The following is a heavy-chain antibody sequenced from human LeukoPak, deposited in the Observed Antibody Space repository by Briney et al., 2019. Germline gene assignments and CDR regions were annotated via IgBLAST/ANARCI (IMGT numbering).Heavy chain of an antibody. D-gene: IGHD3-22*01. CDR1: GFTFSSYS. J-gene: IGHJ4*02. CDR2: ISSSSSYI. CDR3: ARDGTYYDSSSYDDQPGYFDS. V-gene: IGHV3-21*01. Sequence: PGVSLRLSCAASGFTFSSYSMNWVRQAPGKGLEWVSSISSSSSYIYYADSVKGRFTISRDNAKNSLYLQMNSLRAEDTAVYYCARDGTYYDSSSYDDQPGYFDSWGQGTLVTVSS.